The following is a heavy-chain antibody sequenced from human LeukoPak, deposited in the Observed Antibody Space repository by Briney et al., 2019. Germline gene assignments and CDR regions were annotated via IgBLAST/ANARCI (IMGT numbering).Heavy chain of an antibody. V-gene: IGHV3-7*01. CDR2: VKQDGSEK. CDR1: GFAFSRYW. D-gene: IGHD6-19*01. J-gene: IGHJ4*02. CDR3: ARDGSGWSVY. Sequence: GGSLRLSCAASGFAFSRYWMSWVRQAPGKGLEWVANVKQDGSEKYYVDSVKGRFTISRDNAKNSLYLQMNSLRVEDTAVYYCARDGSGWSVYWGQGTLVTVSS.